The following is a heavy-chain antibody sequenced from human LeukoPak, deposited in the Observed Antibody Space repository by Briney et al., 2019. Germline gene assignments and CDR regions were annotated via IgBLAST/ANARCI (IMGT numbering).Heavy chain of an antibody. CDR3: ARIGPNYYGSGSYLHYYYGMDV. CDR2: MNPNRGNT. CDR1: GYTFTSYD. Sequence: GASVKVSCKASGYTFTSYDINWVRQATGQGLEWMGWMNPNRGNTHFAQRFQGRVTMTRDTSITTAYMELSSLRSEDTAVYYCARIGPNYYGSGSYLHYYYGMDVWGQGTTVTVSS. V-gene: IGHV1-8*02. J-gene: IGHJ6*02. D-gene: IGHD3-10*01.